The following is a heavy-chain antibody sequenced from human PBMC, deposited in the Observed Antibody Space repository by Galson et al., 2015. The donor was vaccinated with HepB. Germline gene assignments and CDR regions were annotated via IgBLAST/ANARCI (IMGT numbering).Heavy chain of an antibody. CDR2: IMPVFGTS. CDR1: FSSYA. D-gene: IGHD3-3*01. V-gene: IGHV1-69*06. Sequence: FSSYAVSWVRQAPGQGLEWMGGIMPVFGTSKYAQQFQGRVTITADKSTNTAYLELSSLRSEDTAIYYCAREDYDFWSGYPSGFYGLDVWGQGSMVTVSS. J-gene: IGHJ6*02. CDR3: AREDYDFWSGYPSGFYGLDV.